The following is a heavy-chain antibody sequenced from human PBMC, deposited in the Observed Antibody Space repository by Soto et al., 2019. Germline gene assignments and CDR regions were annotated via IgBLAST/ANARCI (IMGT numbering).Heavy chain of an antibody. Sequence: TSETLSLTCTVSGGSISSYYWSWIRQPPGKGLEWIGNIYYSGSTNYNPSLKSRVTISVDTSKNQFSLKLSSVTAADTAVYYCAMGQWLVLTDAFDIWGQGPMVTVS. D-gene: IGHD6-19*01. CDR1: GGSISSYY. CDR3: AMGQWLVLTDAFDI. CDR2: IYYSGST. J-gene: IGHJ3*02. V-gene: IGHV4-59*08.